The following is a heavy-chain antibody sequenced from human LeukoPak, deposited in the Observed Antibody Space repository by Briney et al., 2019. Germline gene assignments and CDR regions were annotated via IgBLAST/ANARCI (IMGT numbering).Heavy chain of an antibody. CDR3: ARAGSMIVGFDI. CDR1: GGSIRTYY. D-gene: IGHD3-22*01. V-gene: IGHV4-4*07. CDR2: IDTSGNT. J-gene: IGHJ3*02. Sequence: SETLSLTCTVSGGSIRTYYWSWIRQPAGKGLEWIGRIDTSGNTNYDPSLKGRITMSVDTSKNQFSLKLSSVTAADTAVYYCARAGSMIVGFDIWGQGTMVTVSS.